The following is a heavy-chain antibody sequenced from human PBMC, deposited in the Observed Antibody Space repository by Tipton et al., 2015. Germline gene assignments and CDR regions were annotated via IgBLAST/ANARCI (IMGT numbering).Heavy chain of an antibody. V-gene: IGHV3-74*01. Sequence: SLRLSCEASGFTFSGYWMHWVRQAPGKGLVWVSRITADGGDTSYADSVQGRFTISRDNTRNTLYLQMNSLRADDTAVYYCARSPQDPAIDYWGQGTLVTVSS. CDR3: ARSPQDPAIDY. J-gene: IGHJ4*02. CDR2: ITADGGDT. CDR1: GFTFSGYW.